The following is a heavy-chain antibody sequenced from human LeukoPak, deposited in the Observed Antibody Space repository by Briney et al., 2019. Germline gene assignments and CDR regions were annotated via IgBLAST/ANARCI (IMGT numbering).Heavy chain of an antibody. D-gene: IGHD4-17*01. V-gene: IGHV3-53*01. J-gene: IGHJ4*02. Sequence: GGSLRLSCVASGFTVSSNHMNWVRQAPGKGLEWVSIIYSSGTTYYADSVKGRFTISRDNSKNTLYLQMNSLRAEDTAVYYCAKGRGDPFYYFDYWGQGTLVTVSS. CDR1: GFTVSSNH. CDR3: AKGRGDPFYYFDY. CDR2: IYSSGTT.